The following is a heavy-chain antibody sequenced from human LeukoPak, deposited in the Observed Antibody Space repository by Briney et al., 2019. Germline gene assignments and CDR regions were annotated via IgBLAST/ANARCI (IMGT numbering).Heavy chain of an antibody. V-gene: IGHV5-51*01. CDR3: GRPLYPRPAYYHYGIDV. CDR2: IYPGDSDT. D-gene: IGHD2-2*01. Sequence: GESLKISCKGSGYSFTNYWIGWVRQMPGKGLEWMGIIYPGDSDTRYNPSFQGQVTISADKSINTAYLQWSSLKASDTAMYYCGRPLYPRPAYYHYGIDVGGQGTTVTVSS. J-gene: IGHJ6*02. CDR1: GYSFTNYW.